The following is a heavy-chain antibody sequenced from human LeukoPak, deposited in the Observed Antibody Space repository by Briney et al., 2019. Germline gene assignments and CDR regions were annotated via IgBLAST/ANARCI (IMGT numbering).Heavy chain of an antibody. CDR3: VKRTDYGSGSHVTDY. V-gene: IGHV4-39*01. CDR1: GGSIGNSNCY. Sequence: SETLSLTCTVSGGSIGNSNCYWGWIRQPPGKGLEWIGSINYSGRTYYNPSLKSRVTISVDTSKNQFSLNLNSVTAADTAIYYCVKRTDYGSGSHVTDYWGQGTLVSVSS. J-gene: IGHJ4*02. CDR2: INYSGRT. D-gene: IGHD3-10*01.